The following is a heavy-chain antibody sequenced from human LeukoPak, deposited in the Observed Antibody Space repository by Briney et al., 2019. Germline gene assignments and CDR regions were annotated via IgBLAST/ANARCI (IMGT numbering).Heavy chain of an antibody. CDR3: ARTGSGWDTAPRFDY. CDR1: GYSISSGFY. J-gene: IGHJ4*02. CDR2: IYHIGSV. Sequence: PSETLSLTCEVSGYSISSGFYWGLIRQTPGKGLEWIGSIYHIGSVFYNPSLKSRVNISVDTSKNQFSLRLNSVTAADTAVHYCARTGSGWDTAPRFDYWGQGTLVTVSS. D-gene: IGHD6-19*01. V-gene: IGHV4-38-2*01.